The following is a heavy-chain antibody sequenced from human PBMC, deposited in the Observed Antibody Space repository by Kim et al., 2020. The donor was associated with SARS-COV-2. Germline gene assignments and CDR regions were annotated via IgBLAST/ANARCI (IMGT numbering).Heavy chain of an antibody. J-gene: IGHJ6*02. CDR3: AKRLSVPMDGFYYYGMDV. Sequence: GGSLRLSCAASGFTFSSYAMSWVRQAPGKGLEWVSAISGSGGSTYYADSVKGRFTISRDNSKNTLYLQMNSLRAEDTAVYYCAKRLSVPMDGFYYYGMDVWGQGTTVTVSS. V-gene: IGHV3-23*01. CDR2: ISGSGGST. D-gene: IGHD3-10*01. CDR1: GFTFSSYA.